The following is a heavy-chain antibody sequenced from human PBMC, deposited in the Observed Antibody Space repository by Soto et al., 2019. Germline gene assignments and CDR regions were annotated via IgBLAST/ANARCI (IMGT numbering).Heavy chain of an antibody. CDR1: GFTFSSYA. D-gene: IGHD4-17*01. J-gene: IGHJ6*02. Sequence: GGSLRLSCAASGFTFSSYAMSWVRQAPGKGLEWVSAISGSGGSTYYADSVKGRFTISRDNSKNTLYTQMNSLRAEDTAVYYCAKDQGSDYGDFYGMDVWGQGTTVTVSS. CDR3: AKDQGSDYGDFYGMDV. CDR2: ISGSGGST. V-gene: IGHV3-23*01.